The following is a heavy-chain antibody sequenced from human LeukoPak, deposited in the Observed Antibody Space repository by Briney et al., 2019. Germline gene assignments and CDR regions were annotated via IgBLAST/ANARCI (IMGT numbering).Heavy chain of an antibody. Sequence: PSETLSLTCTVSGYSISSGYYWGWIRQPPGKGLEWIGSIYHSGSTYYNPSLKSRVTISVDTSKNQLSLKLSSVTAADTAVYYCARDQGVGAHDYWGQGTLVTVSS. CDR1: GYSISSGYY. CDR3: ARDQGVGAHDY. J-gene: IGHJ4*02. D-gene: IGHD1-26*01. CDR2: IYHSGST. V-gene: IGHV4-38-2*02.